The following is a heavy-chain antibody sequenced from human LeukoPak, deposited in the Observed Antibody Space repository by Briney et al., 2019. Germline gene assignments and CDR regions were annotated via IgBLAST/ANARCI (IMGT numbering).Heavy chain of an antibody. CDR3: ALNYGDPTGAFDI. CDR2: IYSGGST. J-gene: IGHJ3*02. V-gene: IGHV3-53*01. Sequence: GGSLRLSCAASGFTVSSNYMSWVRQAPGKGLEWVSVIYSGGSTYYADSVKGRFTISRDNSKNTLYLQMNSLRAEDTAVYYCALNYGDPTGAFDIWGQGTMVTVSS. D-gene: IGHD4-17*01. CDR1: GFTVSSNY.